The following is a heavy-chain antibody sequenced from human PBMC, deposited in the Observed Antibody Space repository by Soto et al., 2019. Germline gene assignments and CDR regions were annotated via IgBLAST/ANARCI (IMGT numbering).Heavy chain of an antibody. CDR3: ARDLGDNPASGLDA. D-gene: IGHD3-22*01. Sequence: QVQLVQSGAEVKKPGSSVKVSCKASGVTFSSETISWVRQAPGQGLEWVGGIIPLFGTANYAQKFQGRVTITADESTSTDYIKLSSLRSDVKSFSCGARDLGDNPASGLDAWGQGTMVTVSS. CDR1: GVTFSSET. CDR2: IIPLFGTA. V-gene: IGHV1-69*01. J-gene: IGHJ5*02.